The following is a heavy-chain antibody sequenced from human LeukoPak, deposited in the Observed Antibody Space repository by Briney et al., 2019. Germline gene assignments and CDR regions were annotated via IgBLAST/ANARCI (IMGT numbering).Heavy chain of an antibody. CDR1: GFTFSTHI. D-gene: IGHD2-15*01. Sequence: GGSLRLSCAASGFTFSTHIMNWVRQAPGKGLEWVSSISSSSSYINYADSVKGRFTISRDNAKNSLYLQMNSLRAEDTAVYYCAREPIGYCSGGSCYRPYYGMDVWGQGTTVTVSS. CDR3: AREPIGYCSGGSCYRPYYGMDV. CDR2: ISSSSSYI. V-gene: IGHV3-21*01. J-gene: IGHJ6*02.